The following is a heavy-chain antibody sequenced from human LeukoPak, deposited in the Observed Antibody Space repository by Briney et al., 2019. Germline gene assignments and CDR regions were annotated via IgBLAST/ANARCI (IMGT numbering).Heavy chain of an antibody. CDR3: ARGASGSFGLYYYYYMDV. J-gene: IGHJ6*03. Sequence: PSETLSLTCAVYGGSFSGYYWSWIRQPPGKRLEWIGEINHSGSTNYNPSLKSRVTISVDTSKNQFSLKLSSVTAADTAVYYCARGASGSFGLYYYYYMDVWGKGTTVTVSS. CDR2: INHSGST. D-gene: IGHD3-10*01. CDR1: GGSFSGYY. V-gene: IGHV4-34*01.